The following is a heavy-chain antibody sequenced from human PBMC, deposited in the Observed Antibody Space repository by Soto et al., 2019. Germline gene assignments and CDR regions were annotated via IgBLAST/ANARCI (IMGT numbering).Heavy chain of an antibody. CDR3: ARIPPLDFWSGYCAGRYFYYGMDV. CDR1: GFSLSSGRMG. V-gene: IGHV2-26*01. Sequence: QVTLKESGPVLVKPTETLTMTCTVSGFSLSSGRMGVTWIRQPPGKALEWLAHIFGNDEKSYSTSLKSRLTISKYTFNIQVVLTMPKVGPVDTATYFCARIPPLDFWSGYCAGRYFYYGMDVWGQGTTVSVS. CDR2: IFGNDEK. D-gene: IGHD3-3*01. J-gene: IGHJ6*02.